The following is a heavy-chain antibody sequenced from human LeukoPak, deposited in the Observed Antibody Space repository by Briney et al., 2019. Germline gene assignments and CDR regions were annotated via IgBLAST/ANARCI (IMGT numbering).Heavy chain of an antibody. V-gene: IGHV3-48*03. J-gene: IGHJ1*01. CDR2: INSAGGLI. Sequence: PGGSLRVSCTASGVTFNYHEMNWFRQAPGKGLEWLSYINSAGGLISYADSVKGRFTISRDSAGNSVSLQMNSLRPEDTAVYYCGRNRLPGHWGQGTPVTVSS. CDR1: GVTFNYHE. D-gene: IGHD1-14*01. CDR3: GRNRLPGH.